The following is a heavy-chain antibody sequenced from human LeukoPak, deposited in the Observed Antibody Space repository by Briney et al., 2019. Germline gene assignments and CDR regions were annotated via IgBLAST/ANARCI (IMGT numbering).Heavy chain of an antibody. Sequence: ASVKVSCKASGYTFTSYGISWVRQAPGQGLEWMGWISAYNGNTNYAQKLQGRVTMTTDTSTSTAYMELRSLRSDDTAVYYCAREGYYYDSSGYYSFQHWGQGTLVTVSS. CDR3: AREGYYYDSSGYYSFQH. J-gene: IGHJ1*01. V-gene: IGHV1-18*01. D-gene: IGHD3-22*01. CDR2: ISAYNGNT. CDR1: GYTFTSYG.